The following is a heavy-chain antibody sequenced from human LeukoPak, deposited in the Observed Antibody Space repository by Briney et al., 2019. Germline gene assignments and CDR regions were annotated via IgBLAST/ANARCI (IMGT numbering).Heavy chain of an antibody. V-gene: IGHV1-69*04. D-gene: IGHD2-15*01. CDR3: AREGLGYCSGGSCSLYYYYGMDV. CDR1: GGTFSSYT. J-gene: IGHJ6*02. CDR2: IIPILGIA. Sequence: ASVKVSCKASGGTFSSYTISWVRQAPGQGLEWMGRIIPILGIANYAQKFQGRVTITADKSTSTAYMELSSLRSDDTAVYYCAREGLGYCSGGSCSLYYYYGMDVWGQGTTVTVSS.